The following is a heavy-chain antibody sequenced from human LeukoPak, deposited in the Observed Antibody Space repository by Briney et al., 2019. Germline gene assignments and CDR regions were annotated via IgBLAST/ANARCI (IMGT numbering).Heavy chain of an antibody. D-gene: IGHD6-13*01. CDR1: GYTFTNYG. CDR2: ISAYNGNT. Sequence: ASVRVSRKASGYTFTNYGISWVRQAPGLGLEWMGWISAYNGNTNYAQKVQGRVTITTDTSTSTDYMELRSLRFDDTAVYYCARDQSVRLLQTSSTYFKHVFAIWGQRPVGTVSS. V-gene: IGHV1-18*01. CDR3: ARDQSVRLLQTSSTYFKHVFAI. J-gene: IGHJ3*02.